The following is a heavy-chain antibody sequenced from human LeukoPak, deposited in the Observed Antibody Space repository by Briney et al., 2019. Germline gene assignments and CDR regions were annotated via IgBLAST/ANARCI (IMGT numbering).Heavy chain of an antibody. D-gene: IGHD3-16*01. CDR2: ISAYNGNT. CDR3: ARCGSTGGGALDY. J-gene: IGHJ4*02. Sequence: ASVKVSCKASGYTFTSYGISWVRQAPGPGLEWMGWISAYNGNTNYVQKLHGRVTMTTDTSTSTAYVGLRRLRSAATAVYFCARCGSTGGGALDYWGQGTLVTVSS. V-gene: IGHV1-18*01. CDR1: GYTFTSYG.